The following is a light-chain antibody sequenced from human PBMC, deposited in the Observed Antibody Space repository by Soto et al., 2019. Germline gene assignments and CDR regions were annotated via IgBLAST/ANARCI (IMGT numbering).Light chain of an antibody. CDR3: QQYNSWPRT. CDR1: QAIKNY. Sequence: EIVMTQSPVTLSVSPGERVTLSCRASQAIKNYLAWFQQKPGQAPRLLVYRASTRAPAIPSRFSGSGSGTEFTLSISSLQSEDFAVYYCQQYNSWPRTFGQGTKVDIK. CDR2: RAS. V-gene: IGKV3-15*01. J-gene: IGKJ1*01.